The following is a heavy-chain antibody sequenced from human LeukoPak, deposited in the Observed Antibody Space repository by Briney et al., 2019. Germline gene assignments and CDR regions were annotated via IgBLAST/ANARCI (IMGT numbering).Heavy chain of an antibody. Sequence: PSETLSLTCTVSGGSISSSSYYWGWIRQPPGKGLAWIGSIYYSGSTYYNPSLKSRVTISVDTSKNQFSLKLSSVTAADTAVYYCASGYSYVVFDYWGQGALVTVSS. J-gene: IGHJ4*02. V-gene: IGHV4-39*01. D-gene: IGHD5-18*01. CDR2: IYYSGST. CDR3: ASGYSYVVFDY. CDR1: GGSISSSSYY.